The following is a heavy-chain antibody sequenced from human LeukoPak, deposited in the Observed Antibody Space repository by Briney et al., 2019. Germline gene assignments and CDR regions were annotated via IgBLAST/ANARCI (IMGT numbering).Heavy chain of an antibody. Sequence: GGSLRLSCAGSGFTFSSYFMTWVRQAPGEGLEWVFSISGSTTYIYYTDSVKGRFTISRDNAKNSLYLQMNSLRAEDTAVYYRARVYSTSWSFPDWGQGILVTVSS. CDR2: ISGSTTYI. D-gene: IGHD6-13*01. CDR1: GFTFSSYF. J-gene: IGHJ4*02. V-gene: IGHV3-21*01. CDR3: ARVYSTSWSFPD.